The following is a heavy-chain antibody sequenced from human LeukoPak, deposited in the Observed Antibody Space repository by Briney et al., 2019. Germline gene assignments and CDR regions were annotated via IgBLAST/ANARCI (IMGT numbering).Heavy chain of an antibody. J-gene: IGHJ4*02. CDR1: GFTFSSYE. CDR2: ISSSGSTI. V-gene: IGHV3-48*03. CDR3: AKSTNSCSGGSCYSGFDY. D-gene: IGHD2-15*01. Sequence: PGGSLRLSCAASGFTFSSYEMNWVRQAPGKGLEWISYISSSGSTIYYADSVKGRFTISRDNSWNTLYLQMNSLRAEDTAIYYCAKSTNSCSGGSCYSGFDYWGQGTLVTASS.